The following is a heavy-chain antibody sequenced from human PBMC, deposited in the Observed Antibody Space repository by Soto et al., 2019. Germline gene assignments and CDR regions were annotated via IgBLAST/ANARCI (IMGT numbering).Heavy chain of an antibody. J-gene: IGHJ4*02. CDR2: TYYSGST. Sequence: QVQLQESGPGLVKPSETLSLTCSVSGGSIGSYYWCWIRQPPGKGLEWIGYTYYSGSTNYNPSLKSRVTIAVDTSKNQFSLKLSSVTAADTAVYYCARGGWRQIDYWGQGTLVTVSS. D-gene: IGHD3-3*01. CDR1: GGSIGSYY. CDR3: ARGGWRQIDY. V-gene: IGHV4-59*08.